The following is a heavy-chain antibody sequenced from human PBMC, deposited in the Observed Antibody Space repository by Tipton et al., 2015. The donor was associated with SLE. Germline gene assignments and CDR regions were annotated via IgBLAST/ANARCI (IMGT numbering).Heavy chain of an antibody. CDR2: IYYGARR. CDR1: GFTFRSSS. CDR3: AKGGAGGLYFDS. D-gene: IGHD3/OR15-3a*01. V-gene: IGHV3-23*03. Sequence: GSLRLSCVASGFTFRSSSMAWVRRAPGRGLEWVSIIYYGARRYSRDSVKGRFTISRDDSTNTLDIQMDSLSADDTGIYYCAKGGAGGLYFDSWGLGTLVTVSS. J-gene: IGHJ4*02.